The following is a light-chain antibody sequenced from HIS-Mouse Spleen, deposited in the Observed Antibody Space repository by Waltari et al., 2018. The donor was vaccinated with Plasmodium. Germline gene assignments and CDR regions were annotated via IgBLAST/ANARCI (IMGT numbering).Light chain of an antibody. J-gene: IGLJ3*02. V-gene: IGLV5-45*03. CDR3: MIWHSSAWV. Sequence: QAVLTQPYSLSESPGASASLTCTLRSGTNVGTYRHYWYQQKPGSPPQYLRRYKSDSDKQQGSGVPSRFSGSKDASANAGILLISGLQSEDEADYYCMIWHSSAWVFGGGTKLTVL. CDR2: YKSDSDK. CDR1: SGTNVGTYR.